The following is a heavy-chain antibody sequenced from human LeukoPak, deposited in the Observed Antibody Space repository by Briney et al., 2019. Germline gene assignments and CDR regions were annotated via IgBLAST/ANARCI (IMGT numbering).Heavy chain of an antibody. CDR2: ISGSGGCT. Sequence: GGSLRLSCAASGFTFSSYAMSWVRQAPGKGLEWVSIISGSGGCTYYADSVKGRFTISRDNSKNTLYLQMNSLGAEDTAVYYCAKIANLASSFDYWGQGTLVTVSS. CDR3: AKIANLASSFDY. V-gene: IGHV3-23*01. J-gene: IGHJ4*02. CDR1: GFTFSSYA.